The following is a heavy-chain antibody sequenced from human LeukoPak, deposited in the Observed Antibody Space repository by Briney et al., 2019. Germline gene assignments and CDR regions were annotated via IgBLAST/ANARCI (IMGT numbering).Heavy chain of an antibody. CDR3: ATGTTHYYYYYGMDV. CDR1: GGSISSGSYY. V-gene: IGHV4-61*02. Sequence: SQTLSLTCTVSGGSISSGSYYWSWIRQPAGKGLEWIGRIYTSGSTNYNPSLKSRVTIPVDTSKNQFSLKLSSVTAADTAVYYCATGTTHYYYYYGMDVWGQGTTVTVSS. CDR2: IYTSGST. J-gene: IGHJ6*02. D-gene: IGHD1-7*01.